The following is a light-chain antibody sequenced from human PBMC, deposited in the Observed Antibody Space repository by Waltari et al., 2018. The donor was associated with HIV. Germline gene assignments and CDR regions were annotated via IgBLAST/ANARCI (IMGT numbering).Light chain of an antibody. V-gene: IGKV6-21*01. CDR3: HQSSSLPHT. CDR1: QSIGSS. J-gene: IGKJ2*01. Sequence: EIVLTQSPDFQSVSPQDKVTITCRASQSIGSSLHWYQQKPDQSPKLLSKYASRSFSGVPSRFSGSGSGTDFNLTINRLEGEDAATYYCHQSSSLPHTFGQGTKLEIK. CDR2: YAS.